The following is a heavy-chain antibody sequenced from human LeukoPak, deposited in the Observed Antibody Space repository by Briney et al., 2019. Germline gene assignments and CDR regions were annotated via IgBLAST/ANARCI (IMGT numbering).Heavy chain of an antibody. D-gene: IGHD3-16*01. CDR1: GGSFSGYN. CDR2: INHSGST. Sequence: SETLSLTCAVYGGSFSGYNWSWIRQPPGKGLEWIGEINHSGSTNYNPSLKSRVTISVDTSKNQFSLKLSSVTAADTAVYYCATPRDYVWGSYTYWGQGTLVTVSS. V-gene: IGHV4-34*01. J-gene: IGHJ4*02. CDR3: ATPRDYVWGSYTY.